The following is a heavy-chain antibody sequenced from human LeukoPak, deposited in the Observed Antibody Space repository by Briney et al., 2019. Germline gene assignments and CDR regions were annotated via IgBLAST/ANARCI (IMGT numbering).Heavy chain of an antibody. J-gene: IGHJ6*02. CDR2: IYYSGST. Sequence: SETLSLTCTVSGGSISSYYWSWIRQPPGKGLEWIGYIYYSGSTNYNPSLKSRVTILVDTSKNQFSLKLSSVTAADTAVYYCARDLRMASNYYYGMDVWGQGTTVTVSS. V-gene: IGHV4-59*01. D-gene: IGHD5-24*01. CDR3: ARDLRMASNYYYGMDV. CDR1: GGSISSYY.